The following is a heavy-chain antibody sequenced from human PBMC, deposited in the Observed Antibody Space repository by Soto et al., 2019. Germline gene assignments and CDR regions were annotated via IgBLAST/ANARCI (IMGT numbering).Heavy chain of an antibody. CDR3: ARDFDGTTDAFDF. J-gene: IGHJ3*01. CDR2: INPRSGSA. Sequence: QVQLVQSGAEVKKPGASVKLSCKASGYSFTNHYMHWVRQAPGQGLEWMGIINPRSGSASYAQKFQDTVTMNRDTSTSTVYMALRSLRAEDTAVYYCARDFDGTTDAFDFWGQGTMVTVSS. D-gene: IGHD1-7*01. CDR1: GYSFTNHY. V-gene: IGHV1-46*01.